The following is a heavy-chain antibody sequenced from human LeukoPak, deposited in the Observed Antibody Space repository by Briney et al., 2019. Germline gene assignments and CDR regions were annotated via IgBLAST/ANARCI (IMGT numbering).Heavy chain of an antibody. CDR3: AKSRDSRALFDY. J-gene: IGHJ4*02. CDR1: GFTVSSNY. CDR2: IYSGGST. D-gene: IGHD3-22*01. V-gene: IGHV3-53*01. Sequence: PGGSLRLSCAASGFTVSSNYMNWVRQAPGKGLEWVSVIYSGGSTCYADSVKGRFTISRDNSKNTLYLQMNSLRVEDTAVYYCAKSRDSRALFDYWGQGTLVTVSS.